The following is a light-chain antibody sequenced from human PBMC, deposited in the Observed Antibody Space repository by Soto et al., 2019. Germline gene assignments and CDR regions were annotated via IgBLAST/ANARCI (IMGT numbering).Light chain of an antibody. Sequence: EIVLTQSPATLSLSPGERATLSFRASQSVSSYLAWYQQKPGQAPRLLIYDASNRATGIPARFSGSGSGTDFTLTFSRLEPEDFAVYYCEYYGTSITFGGGTKVDIK. CDR1: QSVSSY. J-gene: IGKJ4*01. V-gene: IGKV3-11*01. CDR2: DAS. CDR3: EYYGTSIT.